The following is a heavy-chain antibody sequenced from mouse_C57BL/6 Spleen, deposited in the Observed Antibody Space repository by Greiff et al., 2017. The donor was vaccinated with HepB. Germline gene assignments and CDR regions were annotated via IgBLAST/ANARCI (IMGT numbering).Heavy chain of an antibody. Sequence: EVQGVESGGDLVKPGGSLKLSCAASGFTFSSYGMSWVRQTPDKRLEWVATISSGGSYTYYPDSVKGRFTISRDNAKNTLYLQMSSLKSEDTAMYYCARHQGYFDYWGQGTTLTVSS. V-gene: IGHV5-6*01. CDR2: ISSGGSYT. CDR3: ARHQGYFDY. D-gene: IGHD3-2*02. J-gene: IGHJ2*01. CDR1: GFTFSSYG.